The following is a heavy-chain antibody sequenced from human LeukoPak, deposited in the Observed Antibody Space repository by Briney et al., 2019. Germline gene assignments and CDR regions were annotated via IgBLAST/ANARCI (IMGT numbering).Heavy chain of an antibody. J-gene: IGHJ6*03. CDR1: GYTFTSYG. CDR2: ISAYNGNT. D-gene: IGHD3-10*01. V-gene: IGHV1-18*01. Sequence: ASVKVSCKASGYTFTSYGISWVRQAPGQGLEWMGWISAYNGNTNYAQKLQGRVTMTTDTSTSTGYMELRSLRSDDTAVYYCARDALWFGESSYMDVWGKGTTVTVSS. CDR3: ARDALWFGESSYMDV.